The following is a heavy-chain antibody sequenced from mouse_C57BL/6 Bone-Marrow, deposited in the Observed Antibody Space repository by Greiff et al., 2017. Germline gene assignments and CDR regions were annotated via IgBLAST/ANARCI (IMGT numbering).Heavy chain of an antibody. Sequence: QVQLQQSGAELARPGASVKLSCKASGYTFTSYGISWVKQRTGQGLEWIGEIYPRSGNTYYNEKFKGKATMTADKSSSTAYMERRSLTSVDSAVFVCARPNYGSSSYFDYWGKGTTLTGSS. CDR2: IYPRSGNT. J-gene: IGHJ2*01. V-gene: IGHV1-81*01. CDR3: ARPNYGSSSYFDY. D-gene: IGHD1-1*01. CDR1: GYTFTSYG.